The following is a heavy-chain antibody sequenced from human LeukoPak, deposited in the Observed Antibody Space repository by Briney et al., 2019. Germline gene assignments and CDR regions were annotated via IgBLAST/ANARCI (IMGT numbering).Heavy chain of an antibody. V-gene: IGHV3-49*03. D-gene: IGHD5-12*01. CDR1: GFTFSDYY. CDR2: IRSKAYGGTT. Sequence: GGSLRLSCAASGFTFSDYYMSWFRQAPGKGLEWVGFIRSKAYGGTTEYAASVKGRFTISRDDSKSIAYLQMNSLKTEDTAVYYCTREGAGGYDMGSFDYWGQGTLVTVSS. J-gene: IGHJ4*02. CDR3: TREGAGGYDMGSFDY.